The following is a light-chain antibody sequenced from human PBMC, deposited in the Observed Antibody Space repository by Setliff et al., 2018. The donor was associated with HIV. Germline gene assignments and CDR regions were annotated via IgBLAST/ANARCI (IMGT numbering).Light chain of an antibody. CDR3: CSYAGPFSPWI. J-gene: IGLJ2*01. V-gene: IGLV2-23*01. CDR1: DSDVGTDNH. Sequence: QSALTQPASVSGSPGQSITITCTEGDSDVGTDNHVSWFQQHPGKTPKLIIYEGNKRPSGISHRFSGSASGNTASLTISEIQSEDEAYFYCCSYAGPFSPWIFGGGTKGTVL. CDR2: EGN.